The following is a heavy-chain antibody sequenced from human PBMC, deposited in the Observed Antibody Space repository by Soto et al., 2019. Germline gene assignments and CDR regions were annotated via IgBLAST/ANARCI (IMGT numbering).Heavy chain of an antibody. CDR2: TRNKANSYTT. D-gene: IGHD3-10*01. CDR3: AREAPLLWFGELLPNAFDI. CDR1: GFTFSDHY. Sequence: PGGSLRLSCAASGFTFSDHYMDWVRQAPGKGLEWVGRTRNKANSYTTEYAASVKGRFTISRDDSKNSLYLQMNSLKTEDTAVYYCAREAPLLWFGELLPNAFDIWGQGTMVTV. J-gene: IGHJ3*02. V-gene: IGHV3-72*01.